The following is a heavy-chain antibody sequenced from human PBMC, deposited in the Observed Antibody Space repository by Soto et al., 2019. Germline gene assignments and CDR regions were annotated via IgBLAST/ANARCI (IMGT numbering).Heavy chain of an antibody. CDR1: GFTFSSYA. CDR3: ARESPVDY. J-gene: IGHJ4*02. V-gene: IGHV3-30-3*01. Sequence: QVQLVESGGGVVQPGRSLRLSCAASGFTFSSYAMHWVRQAPGKGLEWVAVISYDGSNKYYADSVKGRFTISRDNSKNTLYLQMNSLRAEDTAVYYCARESPVDYWGQGNLVTVSS. CDR2: ISYDGSNK.